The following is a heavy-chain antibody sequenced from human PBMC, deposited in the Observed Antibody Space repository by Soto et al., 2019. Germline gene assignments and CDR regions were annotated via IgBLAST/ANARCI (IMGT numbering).Heavy chain of an antibody. CDR3: AKGPEEDWRHYNWNGENPLDAFDI. V-gene: IGHV3-23*01. D-gene: IGHD1-1*01. Sequence: EVQLLESGGGLVQPGGSLRLSCAASGFTFSSYAMSWVRQAPGKGLEWVSAISGSGGSTYYADSVKGRFTISRDNSKNTLYLQMNSLRAEDTAVYYCAKGPEEDWRHYNWNGENPLDAFDIWGQGTMVTVSS. CDR1: GFTFSSYA. CDR2: ISGSGGST. J-gene: IGHJ3*02.